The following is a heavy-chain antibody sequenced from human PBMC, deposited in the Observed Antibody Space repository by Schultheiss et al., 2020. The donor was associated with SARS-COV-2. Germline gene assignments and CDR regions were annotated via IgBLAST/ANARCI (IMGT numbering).Heavy chain of an antibody. CDR1: GFTFSSYA. V-gene: IGHV3-30*04. Sequence: GESLKISCAASGFTFSSYAMHWVRQAPGKGLEWVAVISYDGGNKYYAESAKGRFTISRDNSKNTLYLQMNSLRAEDTALYYCAKDRVRSYMGGMDVWGQGTTVTVSS. D-gene: IGHD3-3*01. CDR3: AKDRVRSYMGGMDV. CDR2: ISYDGGNK. J-gene: IGHJ6*02.